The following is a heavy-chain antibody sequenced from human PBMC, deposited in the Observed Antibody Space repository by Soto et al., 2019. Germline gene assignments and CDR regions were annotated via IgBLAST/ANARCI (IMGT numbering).Heavy chain of an antibody. D-gene: IGHD1-26*01. V-gene: IGHV1-18*01. CDR2: ISAYNGNT. J-gene: IGHJ4*02. Sequence: ASVKVSCKASGYTFTSYGISWVRQAPGQGLEWMGWISAYNGNTKYAQKLQGRVTMTTDTSTSTAYMELRSLRSDDTAVYYCARFGGIVGDTEAFDYWGQGNLVTVSS. CDR3: ARFGGIVGDTEAFDY. CDR1: GYTFTSYG.